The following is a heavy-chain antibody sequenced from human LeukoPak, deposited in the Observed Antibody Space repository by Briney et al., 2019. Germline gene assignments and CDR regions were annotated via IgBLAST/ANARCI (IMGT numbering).Heavy chain of an antibody. Sequence: GASVRVSCKASGYTFTSYVINWVRQATGQGLEWMGWMNPNSDNTGYAQKFQGRVTLTRDTTISTACMEQSSPRSEDTAVYYCSRGYDYVPWGQGTIVTVSS. CDR2: MNPNSDNT. D-gene: IGHD3-16*01. CDR3: SRGYDYVP. J-gene: IGHJ3*01. V-gene: IGHV1-8*02. CDR1: GYTFTSYV.